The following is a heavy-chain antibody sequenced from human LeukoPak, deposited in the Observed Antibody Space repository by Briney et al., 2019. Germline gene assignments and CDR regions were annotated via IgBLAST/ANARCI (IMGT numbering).Heavy chain of an antibody. CDR3: ARASYDSSAYYSGGFYYYYMDV. CDR2: IYYKGST. Sequence: PSETLSLTCTVSSGSMSTYYWSWIRQPPGKGLEWLGYIYYKGSTSYNPSLKSRVTISVDTSKNQFSLKLSSVTAADTAVYYCARASYDSSAYYSGGFYYYYMDVWGEGTTVTVSS. D-gene: IGHD3-22*01. V-gene: IGHV4-59*01. CDR1: SGSMSTYY. J-gene: IGHJ6*03.